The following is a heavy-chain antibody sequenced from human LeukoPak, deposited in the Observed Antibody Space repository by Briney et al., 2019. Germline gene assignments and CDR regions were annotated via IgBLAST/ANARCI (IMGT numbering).Heavy chain of an antibody. D-gene: IGHD3-16*02. CDR2: INPETGDT. CDR3: GSEATAIGGVIVRVAY. Sequence: GASVKVSCKTSGYSFIDSYMQWVRQAPGQGLEWMGWINPETGDTKYAQTFQGRVTMTRDTSIRTTYMELSSLRSDDTAIYYCGSEATAIGGVIVRVAYWGQGTLVSVSS. V-gene: IGHV1-2*02. CDR1: GYSFIDSY. J-gene: IGHJ4*02.